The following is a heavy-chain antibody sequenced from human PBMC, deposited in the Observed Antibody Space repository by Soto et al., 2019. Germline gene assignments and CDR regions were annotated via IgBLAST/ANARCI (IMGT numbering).Heavy chain of an antibody. CDR3: ARGGSYGSGSYRYYYYYMDV. J-gene: IGHJ6*03. CDR2: INHSGST. CDR1: GGSFSGYY. Sequence: SETLYLTCAVYGGSFSGYYWSWIRQPPGKGREWIGEINHSGSTNYNPSLKSRVTISVDTSKNQFSLKLSSVTAADTAVYYCARGGSYGSGSYRYYYYYMDVWGKGTTVTVSS. D-gene: IGHD3-10*01. V-gene: IGHV4-34*01.